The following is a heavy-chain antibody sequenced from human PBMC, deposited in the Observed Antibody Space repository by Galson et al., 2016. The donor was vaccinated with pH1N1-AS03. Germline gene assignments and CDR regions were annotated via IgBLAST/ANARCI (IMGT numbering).Heavy chain of an antibody. CDR2: IYPSGIT. Sequence: ETLSLTCAVSGASIDSNNWWSWVRQAPGEGLEWVGEIYPSGITNYKSSLKSRVTISLDKYNNNFSLRLTSVTAADTAIYYCARKDLLNRWELLRGPFDVWGQGTMVTVSS. J-gene: IGHJ3*01. D-gene: IGHD4-23*01. V-gene: IGHV4-4*02. CDR1: GASIDSNNW. CDR3: ARKDLLNRWELLRGPFDV.